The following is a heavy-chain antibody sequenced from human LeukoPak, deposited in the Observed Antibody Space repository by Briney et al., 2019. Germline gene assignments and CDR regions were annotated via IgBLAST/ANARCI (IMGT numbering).Heavy chain of an antibody. CDR2: ISSSGSTI. J-gene: IGHJ6*03. CDR3: ARVLRYCSGGNCYSGGLGYMDV. Sequence: GGSLRLSCAASGFTFSSYEMNWVRQAPGKGVEWVSYISSSGSTIYYADSVKGRFTISRDNAKNSLYLQMNSLRAEDTAVYYCARVLRYCSGGNCYSGGLGYMDVWGKGTTVTISS. D-gene: IGHD2-15*01. CDR1: GFTFSSYE. V-gene: IGHV3-48*03.